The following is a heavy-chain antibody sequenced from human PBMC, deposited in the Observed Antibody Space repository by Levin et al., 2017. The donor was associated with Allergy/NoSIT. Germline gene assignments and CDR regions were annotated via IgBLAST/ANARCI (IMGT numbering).Heavy chain of an antibody. J-gene: IGHJ4*02. D-gene: IGHD3-10*01. CDR1: GGSMSSFY. Sequence: PSQTLSLTCTVSGGSMSSFYWSWIRQPPGKGLEWIGNIYYNGSTNYNPSLRSRVTISVDTSKNQLSLKLNSVIAADTAVYFCARSYGSGSYRGTYYFDNWGQGTLVTVSS. CDR2: IYYNGST. CDR3: ARSYGSGSYRGTYYFDN. V-gene: IGHV4-59*01.